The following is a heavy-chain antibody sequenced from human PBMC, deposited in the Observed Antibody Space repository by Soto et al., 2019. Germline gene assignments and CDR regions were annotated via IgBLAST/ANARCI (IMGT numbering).Heavy chain of an antibody. CDR3: ARYIYGQGFKA. V-gene: IGHV1-8*01. Sequence: QVQLVQPGAEVRKPGASVKVSCKASGDTFTNFDFNWVRQPTGQGLEWIGWMRANSGDTGHAQKFQGRVSMTRDTSMSTAYMELSILRAEDTAVYYCARYIYGQGFKAWGQGTLVFVSS. CDR2: MRANSGDT. J-gene: IGHJ5*02. D-gene: IGHD3-3*02. CDR1: GDTFTNFD.